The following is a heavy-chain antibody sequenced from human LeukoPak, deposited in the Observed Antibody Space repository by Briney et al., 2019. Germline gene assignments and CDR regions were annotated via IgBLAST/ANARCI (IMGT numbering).Heavy chain of an antibody. Sequence: PSETLSLTCTVSGGSISSSSYYWGWIRPPPGKGLEWYGSIYYSGSTYYNPSLKSRVTISVDMSKNQFSLKLSSVPDANTAAYYCARHSEYYGSGSYYLFDYWGRGTLVSVSS. CDR1: GGSISSSSYY. CDR2: IYYSGST. V-gene: IGHV4-39*01. CDR3: ARHSEYYGSGSYYLFDY. D-gene: IGHD3-10*01. J-gene: IGHJ4*02.